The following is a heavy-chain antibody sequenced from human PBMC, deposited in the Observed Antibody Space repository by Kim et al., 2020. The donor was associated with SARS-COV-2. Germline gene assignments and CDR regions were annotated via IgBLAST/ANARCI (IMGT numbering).Heavy chain of an antibody. CDR3: VRHSEQYFDF. D-gene: IGHD2-21*01. V-gene: IGHV3-7*03. CDR2: IKKDGSEA. CDR1: GFTFKNYY. Sequence: GGSLRLSCAASGFTFKNYYMTWVRQAPGKRLEWVANIKKDGSEAYYVDSVKGRFTFSRDNAKNSLYLQMNSLRVEDTAVYYCVRHSEQYFDFWGQGTLVTVAS. J-gene: IGHJ4*02.